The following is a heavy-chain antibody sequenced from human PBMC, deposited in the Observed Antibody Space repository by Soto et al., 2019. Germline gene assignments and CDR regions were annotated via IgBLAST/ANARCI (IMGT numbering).Heavy chain of an antibody. Sequence: PSETLSLTCTVSGGSVNSDNYYWSWIRQPPGKGLEWIAYIHNSGITNYNPSLKSRVTISVDTSKNQFSLKLSFVTAADTAIYYCARDIYPLTGGIDYWGQGTLVTVSS. CDR3: ARDIYPLTGGIDY. CDR2: IHNSGIT. J-gene: IGHJ4*02. CDR1: GGSVNSDNYY. V-gene: IGHV4-61*01. D-gene: IGHD5-12*01.